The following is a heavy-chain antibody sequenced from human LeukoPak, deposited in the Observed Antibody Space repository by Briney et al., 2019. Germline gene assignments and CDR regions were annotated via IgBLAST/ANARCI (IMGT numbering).Heavy chain of an antibody. V-gene: IGHV3-23*01. CDR3: AREPTYTNSWYTTCDY. Sequence: GGSLRLSCAASGFTFSSYAMSWVRQAPGKGLEWVSSISDSGGSTYYADSVKGRFTISRDNSKNTLYLQMSSLRAEDTAVYYCAREPTYTNSWYTTCDYWGQGTLVTVSS. CDR1: GFTFSSYA. J-gene: IGHJ4*02. D-gene: IGHD6-19*01. CDR2: ISDSGGST.